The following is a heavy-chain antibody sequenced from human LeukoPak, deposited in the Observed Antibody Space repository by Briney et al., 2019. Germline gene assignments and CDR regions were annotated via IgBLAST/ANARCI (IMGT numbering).Heavy chain of an antibody. V-gene: IGHV3-30*03. CDR1: GFTFSSYG. CDR2: ISYDGSNK. Sequence: GGSLRLSCAASGFTFSSYGMHWVRQAPGKGLEWVALISYDGSNKYYADSVKGRFTISRDNSKNTLYLQMNSLRAEDTAVYYCARITIFENWFDPWGQGTLVTVSS. J-gene: IGHJ5*02. CDR3: ARITIFENWFDP. D-gene: IGHD3-9*01.